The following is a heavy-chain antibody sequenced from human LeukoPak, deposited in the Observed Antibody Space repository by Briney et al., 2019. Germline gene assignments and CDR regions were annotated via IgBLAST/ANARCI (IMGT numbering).Heavy chain of an antibody. V-gene: IGHV1-8*01. J-gene: IGHJ4*02. Sequence: ASVKVSCKASGGTFTSYDINWVRQATGQGLEWMGWMNPNSGNTGYAQKFQGRVTMTRNTSISTAYMELSSLRSEDTAVYYCARARGYSYGLDSWGQGTLVTVSS. CDR3: ARARGYSYGLDS. D-gene: IGHD5-18*01. CDR2: MNPNSGNT. CDR1: GGTFTSYD.